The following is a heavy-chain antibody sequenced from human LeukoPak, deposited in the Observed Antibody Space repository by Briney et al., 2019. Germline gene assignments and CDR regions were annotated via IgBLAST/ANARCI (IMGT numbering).Heavy chain of an antibody. Sequence: SETLSLTCTVSGASIRSYWWSWIRQPPGKGLEWIGYIHFSGDTNTKSSLKSRVTISADTSKNQFSLKLNSLSAVDTAVYYCARAYVPGGIIDYWGQGTLVTVSS. V-gene: IGHV4-59*01. CDR1: GASIRSYW. CDR2: IHFSGDT. D-gene: IGHD2-2*01. CDR3: ARAYVPGGIIDY. J-gene: IGHJ4*02.